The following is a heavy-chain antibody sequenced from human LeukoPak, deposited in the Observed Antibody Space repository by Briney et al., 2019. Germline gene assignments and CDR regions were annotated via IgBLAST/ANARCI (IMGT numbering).Heavy chain of an antibody. Sequence: GGSLRLSCTASGFTFSSYAMHWVRQAPGKGLEWVAFISYEGSNKYYADSVKGRFTISRDNSKNTLYLQMNSLRTEDTAVYYCARGEQWLIRGSFDYWGQEPWSPSPQ. CDR1: GFTFSSYA. D-gene: IGHD6-19*01. V-gene: IGHV3-30-3*01. CDR2: ISYEGSNK. CDR3: ARGEQWLIRGSFDY. J-gene: IGHJ4*01.